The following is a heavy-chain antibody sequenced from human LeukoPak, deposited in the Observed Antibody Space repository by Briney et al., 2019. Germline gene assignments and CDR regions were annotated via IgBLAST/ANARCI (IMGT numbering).Heavy chain of an antibody. V-gene: IGHV3-23*01. D-gene: IGHD7-27*01. J-gene: IGHJ4*02. CDR1: GFTFSTYA. CDR3: AKDRGGTGNAYYFDS. Sequence: GGSLRLSCAASGFTFSTYAMSWVRQAPGKGLEWVSAITGTGAGYSTYYADSVKGRFTISRDNSKNTQYLQMDSLGAEDTAVYFCAKDRGGTGNAYYFDSWGQGTLVTVSS. CDR2: ITGTGAGYST.